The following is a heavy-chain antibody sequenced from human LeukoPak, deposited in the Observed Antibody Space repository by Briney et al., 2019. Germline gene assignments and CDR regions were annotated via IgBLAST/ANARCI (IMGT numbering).Heavy chain of an antibody. CDR2: IIPIFGTA. CDR1: GYTFTSYG. J-gene: IGHJ4*02. CDR3: ARGFMFAAFAAFDY. Sequence: ASVKVSCKASGYTFTSYGISWVRQAPGQGLEWMGGIIPIFGTANYAQKFQGRVTITTDESTSTAYMELSSLRSEDTAVYYCARGFMFAAFAAFDYWGQGTLVTVSS. D-gene: IGHD3-10*02. V-gene: IGHV1-69*05.